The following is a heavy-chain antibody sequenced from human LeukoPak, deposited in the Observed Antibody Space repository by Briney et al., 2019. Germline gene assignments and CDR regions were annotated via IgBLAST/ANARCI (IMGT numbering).Heavy chain of an antibody. J-gene: IGHJ4*02. V-gene: IGHV3-21*01. Sequence: KAGGSLRLSCAASGFTFSSYSMNWVRQAPGKGLEWVSSISSSSSYIYYADSVKGRFTISRDNAKNSLYLQMNSLRAEDTAVYYCARDNRESGGATEYFDYWGQGTLVTVSS. CDR3: ARDNRESGGATEYFDY. D-gene: IGHD3-16*01. CDR1: GFTFSSYS. CDR2: ISSSSSYI.